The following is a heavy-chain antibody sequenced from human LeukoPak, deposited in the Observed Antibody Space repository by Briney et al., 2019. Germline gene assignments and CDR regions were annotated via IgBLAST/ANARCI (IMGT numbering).Heavy chain of an antibody. D-gene: IGHD2-2*01. V-gene: IGHV4-4*07. Sequence: SETLSLTCTVSGDSNTNQYWSWIRQPAGKGLEWIGRIHGGGYTSYNPSLKSRASMSVDTSKNQFSLKLTSVTAADTAVYFCARVFLAPAAFDYWGQGTPVTVSS. CDR2: IHGGGYT. J-gene: IGHJ4*02. CDR3: ARVFLAPAAFDY. CDR1: GDSNTNQY.